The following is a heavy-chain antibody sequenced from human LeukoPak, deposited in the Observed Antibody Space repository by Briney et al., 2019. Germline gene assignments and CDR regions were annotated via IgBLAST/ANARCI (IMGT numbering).Heavy chain of an antibody. V-gene: IGHV1-69*04. J-gene: IGHJ3*02. CDR2: VIPTLGVT. CDR3: ATPWGRDGNHLFYVFDI. CDR1: GGTISTYG. Sequence: GASVKVSCKASGGTISTYGVSWVRQAPGQGLEWMGRVIPTLGVTDYAQKFQGRVTIIADKDTNTAYMELSSLTLDDTATYYCATPWGRDGNHLFYVFDIWGQGTMVIVSS. D-gene: IGHD5-24*01.